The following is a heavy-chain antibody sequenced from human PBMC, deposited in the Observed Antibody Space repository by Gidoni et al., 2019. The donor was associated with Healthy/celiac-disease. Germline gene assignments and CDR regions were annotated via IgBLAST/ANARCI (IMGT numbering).Heavy chain of an antibody. CDR1: GFPFSSYG. V-gene: IGHV3-30*18. J-gene: IGHJ6*02. D-gene: IGHD2-8*01. CDR3: AKDSGDVLMQYGMDV. CDR2: ISYDGSNK. Sequence: QVQLVESGGGVVQPGRSLRLSCAASGFPFSSYGMHWVRQAPGKGLEWVAVISYDGSNKYYADSVKGRFTISRDNSKNTLYLQMNSLRAEDTAVYYCAKDSGDVLMQYGMDVWGQGTTVTVSS.